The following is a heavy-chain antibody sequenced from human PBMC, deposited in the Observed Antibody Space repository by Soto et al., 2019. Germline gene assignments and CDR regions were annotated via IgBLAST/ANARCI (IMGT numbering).Heavy chain of an antibody. CDR3: ARRGTGYYYDSSGYVY. V-gene: IGHV4-59*01. CDR1: GGSISSYY. CDR2: IYYSGST. Sequence: PSETLSLTCTVSGGSISSYYWSWIRQPPGKGLEWIGYIYYSGSTNYNPSLKSRVTISVDTSKNQFSLKLSSVTAADTAVYYCARRGTGYYYDSSGYVYWGQGTLVTVSS. J-gene: IGHJ4*02. D-gene: IGHD3-22*01.